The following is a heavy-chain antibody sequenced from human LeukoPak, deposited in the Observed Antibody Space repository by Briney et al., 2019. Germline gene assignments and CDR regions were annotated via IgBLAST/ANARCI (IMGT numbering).Heavy chain of an antibody. V-gene: IGHV1-2*02. Sequence: ASVKVSCKASGYTFTDYYMHWVRQAPGQGLEWMGWINPNSGGSNHAQKFQGRVTMTRDTSISTAYMELSRLRSDDTAVYYCARAIVVVPAAMAMDAFDIWGQGTMVTVSS. CDR2: INPNSGGS. J-gene: IGHJ3*02. CDR1: GYTFTDYY. D-gene: IGHD2-2*01. CDR3: ARAIVVVPAAMAMDAFDI.